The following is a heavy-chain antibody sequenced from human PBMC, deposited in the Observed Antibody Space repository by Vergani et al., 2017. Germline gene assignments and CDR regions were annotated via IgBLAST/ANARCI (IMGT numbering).Heavy chain of an antibody. Sequence: EVQLLESGGGLVQPGGSLRLSCAASGFTFSRYAMSWVRQAPGKGLEWVSSISGSGGSTYYADSVKGRFTISRDNSKNTLYLQMNSLRAEDTAVYYCAKDNRTPYYDMLTGYYRHYYYGMDVWGKGTTVTVSS. CDR1: GFTFSRYA. V-gene: IGHV3-23*01. CDR2: ISGSGGST. J-gene: IGHJ6*04. CDR3: AKDNRTPYYDMLTGYYRHYYYGMDV. D-gene: IGHD3-9*01.